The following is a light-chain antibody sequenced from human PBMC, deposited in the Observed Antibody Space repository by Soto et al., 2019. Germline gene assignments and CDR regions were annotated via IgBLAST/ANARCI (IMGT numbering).Light chain of an antibody. CDR2: DVT. Sequence: QSALTQPRSVSGSPGQSVTISCSGASSDVGGYNYVSWYQKNPGKAPKLIIYDVTKRPSGVPDRFSGSKSGNTASLTISGLQAEDEADYYCCSYAGTYTYVFGTGTKLTVL. CDR3: CSYAGTYTYV. J-gene: IGLJ1*01. CDR1: SSDVGGYNY. V-gene: IGLV2-11*01.